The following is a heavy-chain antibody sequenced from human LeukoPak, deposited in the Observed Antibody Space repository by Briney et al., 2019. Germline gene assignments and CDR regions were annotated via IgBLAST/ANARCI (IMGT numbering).Heavy chain of an antibody. Sequence: GGSLRLSCAASGFTFSNFGMNWVRQAPGKGLQWVSGIGPGGDNKYYADSLEGRFTISRDNFKNTVYLQMNSLRAEDTALYYCAQDISWFAFDIWGQGTMVTVSS. CDR1: GFTFSNFG. J-gene: IGHJ3*02. CDR3: AQDISWFAFDI. CDR2: IGPGGDNK. V-gene: IGHV3-23*01. D-gene: IGHD3-10*01.